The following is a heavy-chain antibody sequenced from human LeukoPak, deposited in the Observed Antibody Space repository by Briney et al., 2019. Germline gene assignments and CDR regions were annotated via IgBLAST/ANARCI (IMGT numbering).Heavy chain of an antibody. V-gene: IGHV4-38-2*02. J-gene: IGHJ4*02. D-gene: IGHD1-26*01. CDR3: ARDGGLGAGAYFDY. CDR2: ISHSGST. Sequence: PSETLSLTCTVSGYSISSGYYWGWIRQPPGKGLKWIGSISHSGSTYYNPSLKSRVTISVDTSKNQFSLKLSSVTAADTAVYYCARDGGLGAGAYFDYWGQGTLVTVSS. CDR1: GYSISSGYY.